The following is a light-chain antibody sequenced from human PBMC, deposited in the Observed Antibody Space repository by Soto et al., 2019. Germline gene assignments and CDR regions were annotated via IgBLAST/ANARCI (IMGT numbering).Light chain of an antibody. CDR1: TSNIGSNT. Sequence: QSVLTQPPSASGTPGQRVTISCSGGTSNIGSNTVNWYQQLPGTAPKLLIYTDDLRPSGVPDRISGSKSGTSASLAISGLQSEDEADYYCSTWDDSLNGLVFGGGTKLTVL. CDR2: TDD. V-gene: IGLV1-44*01. CDR3: STWDDSLNGLV. J-gene: IGLJ3*02.